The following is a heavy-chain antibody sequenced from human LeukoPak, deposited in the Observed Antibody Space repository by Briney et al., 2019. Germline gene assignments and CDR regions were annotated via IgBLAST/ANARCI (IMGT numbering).Heavy chain of an antibody. CDR2: IYYSGST. Sequence: PSETLSLTCTVSGGSISSSSYYWGWIRQPPGKGLEWIGSIYYSGSTYYNPSLKSRVTISVDTSKNQFSLKLSSVTAADTAVYYCARAYPPCGGDCYPYNWFDPWGQGTLVTVSS. CDR1: GGSISSSSYY. D-gene: IGHD2-21*02. V-gene: IGHV4-39*07. J-gene: IGHJ5*02. CDR3: ARAYPPCGGDCYPYNWFDP.